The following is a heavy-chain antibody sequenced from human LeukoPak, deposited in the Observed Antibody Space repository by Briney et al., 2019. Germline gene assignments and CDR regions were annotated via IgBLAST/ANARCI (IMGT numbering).Heavy chain of an antibody. CDR1: GGTFSSYA. Sequence: ASVKVSCKASGGTFSSYAISWVRQAPGQGLEWMGRIIPILGIANYAQKFQGRVTITADKSTSTAYMELSSLRAEDTAVYYCAKTFGGYTYQPDYWGQGTLVTVSS. CDR3: AKTFGGYTYQPDY. D-gene: IGHD5-18*01. CDR2: IIPILGIA. J-gene: IGHJ4*02. V-gene: IGHV1-69*04.